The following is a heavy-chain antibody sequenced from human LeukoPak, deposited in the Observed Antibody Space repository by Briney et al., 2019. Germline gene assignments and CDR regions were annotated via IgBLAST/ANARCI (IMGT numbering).Heavy chain of an antibody. D-gene: IGHD3-22*01. CDR2: ISSSEST. CDR1: GVSISSGDYY. J-gene: IGHJ3*02. CDR3: ARGPYSYDSSGAFDI. Sequence: SETLSLTCTVSGVSISSGDYYWRWIPQPAGKGLEWIGRISSSESTNYNPALKRRVTRSVDTSKNQFSLKLSSVTAADTAVYFCARGPYSYDSSGAFDIWGQGTMVTVSS. V-gene: IGHV4-61*02.